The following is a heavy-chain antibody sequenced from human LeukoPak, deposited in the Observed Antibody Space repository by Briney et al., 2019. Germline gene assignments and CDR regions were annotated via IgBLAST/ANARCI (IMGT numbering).Heavy chain of an antibody. Sequence: GRSLRLSCAASGFTFDDYAMYWVRQAPGKGLEWVSGISWNSGSLGYADSVKGRFTISRDNAKNSLYLQMNSLRAEDTAVYYCARGTAGGVINWGIDYWGQGTLVTVSS. CDR3: ARGTAGGVINWGIDY. CDR2: ISWNSGSL. CDR1: GFTFDDYA. V-gene: IGHV3-9*01. J-gene: IGHJ4*02. D-gene: IGHD3-16*02.